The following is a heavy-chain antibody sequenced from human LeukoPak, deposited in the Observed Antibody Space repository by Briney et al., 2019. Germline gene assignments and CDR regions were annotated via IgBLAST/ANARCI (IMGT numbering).Heavy chain of an antibody. CDR3: ARHKKSIAVAGKGGVFDY. J-gene: IGHJ4*02. CDR1: IDSMFGYF. CDR2: IYDTGRT. V-gene: IGHV4-59*08. D-gene: IGHD6-19*01. Sequence: SETLSLTCTVSIDSMFGYFWSWIRQPPGGGLEWIGYIYDTGRTNYNPSLKSRVTISVDTSKNQFSLKLSSVTAADTAVYYCARHKKSIAVAGKGGVFDYWGQGTLVTVSS.